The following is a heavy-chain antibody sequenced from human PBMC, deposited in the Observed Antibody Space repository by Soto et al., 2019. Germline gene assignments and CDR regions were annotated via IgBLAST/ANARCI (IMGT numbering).Heavy chain of an antibody. J-gene: IGHJ5*02. D-gene: IGHD5-18*01. CDR2: INAGNGNT. Sequence: QVQLVQSGAEVKKPGASVKVSCKASGYTFTSYAMHWVRQAPGQRLEGMGWINAGNGNTKYSQKFQGRVTITRDTSASTAYMELSSLRSEDTAVYYCARGGYSYGYWFDPWGQGTLVTVSS. CDR3: ARGGYSYGYWFDP. CDR1: GYTFTSYA. V-gene: IGHV1-3*01.